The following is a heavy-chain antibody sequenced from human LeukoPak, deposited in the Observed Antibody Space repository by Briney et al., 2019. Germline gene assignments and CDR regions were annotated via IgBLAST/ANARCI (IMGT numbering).Heavy chain of an antibody. Sequence: SETLFLTCTVSGGSISSYYWSWIRQPPGKGLEWIGYIYYSGSTNYNPSLKSRVTISVDTSKNQFSLKLSSVTAADTAVYYCARASSSWYDYWGQGTLVTVSS. J-gene: IGHJ4*02. CDR1: GGSISSYY. D-gene: IGHD6-13*01. CDR2: IYYSGST. V-gene: IGHV4-59*01. CDR3: ARASSSWYDY.